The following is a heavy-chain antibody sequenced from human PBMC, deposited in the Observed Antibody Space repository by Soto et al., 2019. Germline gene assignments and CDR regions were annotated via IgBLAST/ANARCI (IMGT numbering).Heavy chain of an antibody. Sequence: SVKVSCKASGGTFSSYAISWVRQAPGQGLEWMGGIIPIFGTANYAQKFQGRVTITADESTSTAYMELSSLRSEDTAVYYCAREGLLWFGEPTYGMDVWGQGTTVTVSS. D-gene: IGHD3-10*01. CDR3: AREGLLWFGEPTYGMDV. CDR1: GGTFSSYA. CDR2: IIPIFGTA. J-gene: IGHJ6*02. V-gene: IGHV1-69*13.